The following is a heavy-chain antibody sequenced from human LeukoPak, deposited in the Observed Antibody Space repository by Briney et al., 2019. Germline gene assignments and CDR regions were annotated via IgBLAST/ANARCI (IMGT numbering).Heavy chain of an antibody. CDR2: ISSSSSTI. CDR1: GFTFSSYS. CDR3: ARFKGSGSYLLDY. J-gene: IGHJ4*02. V-gene: IGHV3-48*01. D-gene: IGHD1-26*01. Sequence: GGSLRLSCAASGFTFSSYSMNWVRQAPGKGLEWVSYISSSSSTIYYADSVKGRFTISRDNAKNSLYLQMNGLRAEDTAVYYCARFKGSGSYLLDYWGQGTLVTASS.